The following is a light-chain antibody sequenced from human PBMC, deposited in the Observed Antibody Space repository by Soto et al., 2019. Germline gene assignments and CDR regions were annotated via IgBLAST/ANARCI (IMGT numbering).Light chain of an antibody. Sequence: ETVMTQSPATLSVSPGERATLSCRASHSIIYNLAWYQQKPGQAPRLLIYGASTRATGIPARFSGSGSGTEFTLTITSRQSEDFAGYYCQQYNDWPPWTFGQGTKVEIK. J-gene: IGKJ1*01. CDR3: QQYNDWPPWT. V-gene: IGKV3-15*01. CDR2: GAS. CDR1: HSIIYN.